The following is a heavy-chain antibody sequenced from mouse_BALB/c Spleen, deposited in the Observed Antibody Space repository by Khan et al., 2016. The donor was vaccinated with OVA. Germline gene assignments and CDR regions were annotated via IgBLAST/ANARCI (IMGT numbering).Heavy chain of an antibody. D-gene: IGHD2-1*01. CDR1: GYTFTTYW. CDR2: IDPSNGYT. V-gene: IGHV1-7*01. J-gene: IGHJ3*01. Sequence: QVQLKQSGAELAKPGASVEMSCKASGYTFTTYWMHWVKQRPGPGLEWIGDIDPSNGYTEYTQKFKDTATLTEDQSYSTAYMQLSSLTSEESAVYCCTRRGLYGIFTSCGQGTLFTVSA. CDR3: TRRGLYGIFTS.